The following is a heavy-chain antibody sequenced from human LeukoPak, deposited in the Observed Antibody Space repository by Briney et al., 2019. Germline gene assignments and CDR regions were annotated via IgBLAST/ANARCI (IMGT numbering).Heavy chain of an antibody. CDR2: ISSSGSTI. Sequence: PGGSLGLPCAASGFTFSDYYMSWIRQAPGKGLEWVSYISSSGSTIYYADSVKGRFTISRDNAKNSLYLQMNSLRAEDTAVYYCARDIEMATIEGPWFDPWGQGTLVTVSS. CDR1: GFTFSDYY. J-gene: IGHJ5*02. CDR3: ARDIEMATIEGPWFDP. V-gene: IGHV3-11*04. D-gene: IGHD5-24*01.